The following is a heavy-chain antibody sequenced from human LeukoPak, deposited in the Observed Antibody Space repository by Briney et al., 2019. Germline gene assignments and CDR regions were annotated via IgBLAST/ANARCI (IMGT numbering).Heavy chain of an antibody. V-gene: IGHV3-30*04. CDR3: ARGFISRGYSYANDAFDI. D-gene: IGHD5-18*01. J-gene: IGHJ3*02. Sequence: GRSLRLSCAASGFTFISYAMHWVRQDPGKRLEWGAVISYDGSNKYYADSVKGRFTISRDNSKNTLYLQMNSLRAEDTAVYYCARGFISRGYSYANDAFDIWGQGTMVTVSS. CDR2: ISYDGSNK. CDR1: GFTFISYA.